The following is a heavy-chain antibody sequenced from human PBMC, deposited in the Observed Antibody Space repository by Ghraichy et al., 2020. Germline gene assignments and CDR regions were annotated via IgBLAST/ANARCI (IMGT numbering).Heavy chain of an antibody. J-gene: IGHJ4*02. Sequence: GESLNISCQASGYSFSTYWIGWFRQMPGKGPEWMGVIYPADSHTRYSPSFQGQVTISADKSISTAYLQWSSLKASDTAIYYCARRIQVAGTLAHLDYWGQGTLVTVSS. D-gene: IGHD6-19*01. CDR2: IYPADSHT. CDR3: ARRIQVAGTLAHLDY. V-gene: IGHV5-51*01. CDR1: GYSFSTYW.